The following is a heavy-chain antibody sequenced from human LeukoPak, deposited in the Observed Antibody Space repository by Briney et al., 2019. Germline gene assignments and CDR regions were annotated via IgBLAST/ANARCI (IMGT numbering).Heavy chain of an antibody. D-gene: IGHD6-13*01. CDR2: IYPGDSDT. V-gene: IGHV5-51*01. J-gene: IGHJ4*02. Sequence: GGSLKISCKASRYNFTTYWIGWVRQMPGEGLEWMGIIYPGDSDTRYSPSFQGQATISADKSISPAYLQWSSLKASDTAMYYCARRRSYTSSLIDYWGQGTLVTVSS. CDR3: ARRRSYTSSLIDY. CDR1: RYNFTTYW.